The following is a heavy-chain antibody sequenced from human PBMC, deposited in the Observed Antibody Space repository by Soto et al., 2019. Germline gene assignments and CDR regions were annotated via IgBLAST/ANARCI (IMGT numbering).Heavy chain of an antibody. CDR3: ARGVVVVSASQLGWFDP. J-gene: IGHJ5*02. CDR1: GGTFSSYA. V-gene: IGHV1-69*13. CDR2: IIPMFSTT. Sequence: VASVKVSCKXSGGTFSSYAINWVRQAPGQGLEWMGGIIPMFSTTKYAQRFQGRLTVSADESTSTAYMELSSLRSEDTAVYYCARGVVVVSASQLGWFDPWGQGTLVTVSS. D-gene: IGHD2-15*01.